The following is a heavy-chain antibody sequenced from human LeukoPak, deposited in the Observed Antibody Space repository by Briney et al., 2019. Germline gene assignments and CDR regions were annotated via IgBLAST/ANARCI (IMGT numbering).Heavy chain of an antibody. D-gene: IGHD2-21*01. CDR1: GSNFSVSR. V-gene: IGHV3-7*04. J-gene: IGHJ4*02. CDR3: VRGDWYFES. CDR2: INRDGTEK. Sequence: GGSLRLSCATSGSNFSVSRMTWVRQAPGKGLQWVANINRDGTEKHFLDSVEGRFTISRDNAKKSLYLLMNSLRPQDTAVYFCVRGDWYFESWGQGTLVTVSS.